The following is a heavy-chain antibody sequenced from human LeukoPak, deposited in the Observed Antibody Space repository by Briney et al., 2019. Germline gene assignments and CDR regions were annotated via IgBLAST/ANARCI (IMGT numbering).Heavy chain of an antibody. Sequence: GGSLRPSCAASGFTFSSYVMSWVRQAPGKGLEWVSAISGSGGSTYYADSVKGRLTISRDNSKNTLYLQMNSLGAEDTAVYYCAKGLPGSGYYYFDYWGQGTLVTVSS. J-gene: IGHJ4*02. CDR3: AKGLPGSGYYYFDY. D-gene: IGHD3-3*01. CDR2: ISGSGGST. CDR1: GFTFSSYV. V-gene: IGHV3-23*01.